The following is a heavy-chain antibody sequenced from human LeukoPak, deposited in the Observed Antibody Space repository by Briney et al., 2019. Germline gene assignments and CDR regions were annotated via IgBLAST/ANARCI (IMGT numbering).Heavy chain of an antibody. J-gene: IGHJ3*01. V-gene: IGHV3-23*01. CDR1: GFTFSVAA. Sequence: PGGSLRLSCAASGFTFSVAAMNWVRQAPGKGLEWVSLIGASGESTYYADSVKGRFTISRDNSKNTLSLQMNSLRVEDTAMYFCAKDIQLSTWGLGTMVTVSS. D-gene: IGHD5-24*01. CDR3: AKDIQLST. CDR2: IGASGEST.